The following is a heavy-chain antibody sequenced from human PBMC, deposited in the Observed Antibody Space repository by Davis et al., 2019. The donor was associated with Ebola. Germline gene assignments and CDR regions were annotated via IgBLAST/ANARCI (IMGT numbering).Heavy chain of an antibody. Sequence: GESLKISCAASGFTFSSYWMTWVRQAPHKGLEWVANIKQDASEKYYVDSVKGRFTISRDNAKNSLYLQMNSLRAEDTAVYYCANSPVEAADYWGQGTLVTVSS. CDR3: ANSPVEAADY. CDR1: GFTFSSYW. V-gene: IGHV3-7*01. D-gene: IGHD6-19*01. CDR2: IKQDASEK. J-gene: IGHJ4*02.